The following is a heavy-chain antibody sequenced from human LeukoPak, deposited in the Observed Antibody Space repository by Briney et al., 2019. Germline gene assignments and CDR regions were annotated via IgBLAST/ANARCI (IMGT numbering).Heavy chain of an antibody. V-gene: IGHV4-31*03. J-gene: IGHJ3*01. D-gene: IGHD6-25*01. CDR1: GGSVTSGDYY. Sequence: PSETLSLTCTVSGGSVTSGDYYWTWIRQQPGKGLEWIGYIHYSGDTYYNPSLKSCLTMSVDTSKSQFSLMLRSLTAADTAVYYCAREGAAAGTPRAFDLWGQGTMVTVSS. CDR2: IHYSGDT. CDR3: AREGAAAGTPRAFDL.